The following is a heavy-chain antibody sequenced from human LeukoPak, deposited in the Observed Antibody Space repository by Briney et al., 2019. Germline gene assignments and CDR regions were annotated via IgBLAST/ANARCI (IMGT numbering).Heavy chain of an antibody. CDR1: GFTFGDYA. CDR2: IRSKAYGGTT. D-gene: IGHD3-9*01. Sequence: GGSLRLSCTASGFTFGDYAMSWVRQTPGKGLEWVGFIRSKAYGGTTEYAASVKGRFTISRDDSKSIAYLQMNSLKTEDTAVYYCTRDQSLEYYDILTGYYQTYYYGMDVWGQGTTVTVSS. V-gene: IGHV3-49*04. J-gene: IGHJ6*02. CDR3: TRDQSLEYYDILTGYYQTYYYGMDV.